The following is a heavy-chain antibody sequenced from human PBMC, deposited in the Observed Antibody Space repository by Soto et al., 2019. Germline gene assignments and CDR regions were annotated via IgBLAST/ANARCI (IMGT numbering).Heavy chain of an antibody. J-gene: IGHJ4*02. CDR3: AVGPWGSRRLDF. CDR1: GYTFTGYY. D-gene: IGHD3-16*01. CDR2: INPNSGGT. V-gene: IGHV1-2*02. Sequence: EASVKVSCKASGYTFTGYYMHWVRQAPGQGLEWMGWINPNSGGTNYAQNFQGRVTMTRDTSISTAYMELSRLRSDDTAVYYCAVGPWGSRRLDFWGQGTLVTVSS.